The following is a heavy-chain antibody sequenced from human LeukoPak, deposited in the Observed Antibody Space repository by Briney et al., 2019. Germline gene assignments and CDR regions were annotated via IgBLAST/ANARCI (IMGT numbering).Heavy chain of an antibody. CDR3: ARMEHYDYVWGSYPSTYFDY. Sequence: NPSETLSLTCTVSGGSISSYYWSWIRQPPGKGLEWIGYIYYSGSTNYNPSLKSRVTISVDTSRNQFSLKLSSVTAADTAVYYCARMEHYDYVWGSYPSTYFDYWGQGTLVIVSS. CDR1: GGSISSYY. D-gene: IGHD3-16*02. CDR2: IYYSGST. V-gene: IGHV4-59*08. J-gene: IGHJ4*02.